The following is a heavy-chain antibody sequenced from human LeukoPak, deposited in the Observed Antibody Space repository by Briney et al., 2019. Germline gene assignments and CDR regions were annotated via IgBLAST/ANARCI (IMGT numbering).Heavy chain of an antibody. Sequence: GGPLRLSCAASGFTFSSYAMSWVRQAPGKGLEWVSAISGSGGSTDYADSVKGRFTISRDNSKNTLYLQMNSLRAEDTAVYYCAKESFGVVIYFDYWGQGTLVTVSS. CDR1: GFTFSSYA. D-gene: IGHD3-3*01. CDR2: ISGSGGST. V-gene: IGHV3-23*01. CDR3: AKESFGVVIYFDY. J-gene: IGHJ4*02.